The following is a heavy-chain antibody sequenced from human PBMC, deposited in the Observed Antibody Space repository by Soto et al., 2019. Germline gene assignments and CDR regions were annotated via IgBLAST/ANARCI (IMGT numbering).Heavy chain of an antibody. Sequence: GGSLRLSCAASGFTFSDHYMDWVRQAPGKGLEWVGRTRNKANSYTTDYAASVKGRFTISRDESKKSLYLQMNSLKAEDTAVYYCARGMTTVADYWGQGTLVTVSS. D-gene: IGHD4-17*01. CDR1: GFTFSDHY. J-gene: IGHJ4*02. CDR3: ARGMTTVADY. V-gene: IGHV3-72*01. CDR2: TRNKANSYTT.